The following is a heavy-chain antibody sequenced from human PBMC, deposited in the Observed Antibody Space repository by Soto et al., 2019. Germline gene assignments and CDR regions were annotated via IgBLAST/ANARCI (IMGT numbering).Heavy chain of an antibody. CDR3: TRFGGGENY. V-gene: IGHV6-1*01. CDR1: GDSVSSNSAA. Sequence: PSQTLSLTCAISGDSVSSNSAAWNWIRQSPSSGLEWLGRTFYRSKWYNEYAVSVNSRITINPDTVKNQFSLQLRSLTPEDTAVYYCTRFGGGENYWGQGTPVTVSS. D-gene: IGHD2-21*01. CDR2: TFYRSKWYN. J-gene: IGHJ4*02.